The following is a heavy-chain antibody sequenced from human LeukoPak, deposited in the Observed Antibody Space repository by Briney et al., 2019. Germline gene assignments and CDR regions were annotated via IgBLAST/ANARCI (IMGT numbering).Heavy chain of an antibody. CDR1: GGSISSGGYY. D-gene: IGHD2-2*02. Sequence: SETLSLTCTVSGGSISSGGYYWSWIRQHPWKGLEWIGYIYYSGSTYYNPSLKSRVTISVDTSKNQFSLKLSSVTAADTAVYYCASNYCSSTSCYNYYHYYYMDVWGKGTTVTVSS. J-gene: IGHJ6*03. CDR2: IYYSGST. CDR3: ASNYCSSTSCYNYYHYYYMDV. V-gene: IGHV4-31*03.